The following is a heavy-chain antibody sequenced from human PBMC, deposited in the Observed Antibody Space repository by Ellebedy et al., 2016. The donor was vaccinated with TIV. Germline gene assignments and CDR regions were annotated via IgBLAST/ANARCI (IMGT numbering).Heavy chain of an antibody. J-gene: IGHJ5*02. D-gene: IGHD1-26*01. Sequence: GESLKISCVASGFTFSDHYMEWVRQAPGKGLEWVGRIRYKPRSYTIEYTASVKGRFTISRDDSKNSLSLQMNSLKTEDTAVYYCARSGSYYWPDPWGQGTLVTVSS. CDR2: IRYKPRSYTI. V-gene: IGHV3-72*01. CDR3: ARSGSYYWPDP. CDR1: GFTFSDHY.